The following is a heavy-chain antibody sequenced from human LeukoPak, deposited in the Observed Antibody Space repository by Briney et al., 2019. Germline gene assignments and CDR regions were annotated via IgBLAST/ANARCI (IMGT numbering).Heavy chain of an antibody. J-gene: IGHJ4*02. D-gene: IGHD3-10*01. CDR1: GFTFSSCW. Sequence: GGSLRLSCAASGFTFSSCWMHWVRQAPGKGLVWVSRINSDGSSTTYADSVKGRFTISRDNAKNTLYLQMNSLRAEDTAVYYCARVMVRGVPALGYWGQGTLVTVSS. CDR3: ARVMVRGVPALGY. CDR2: INSDGSST. V-gene: IGHV3-74*01.